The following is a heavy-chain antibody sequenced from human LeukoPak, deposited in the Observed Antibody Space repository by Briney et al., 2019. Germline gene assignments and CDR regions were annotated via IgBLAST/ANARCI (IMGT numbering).Heavy chain of an antibody. J-gene: IGHJ4*02. CDR2: IYYSGST. CDR1: GGSFSGYY. D-gene: IGHD5-18*01. CDR3: ARRPRGYSYGKQDAPIDY. Sequence: PSETLSLTCAVYGGSFSGYYWSWIRQPPGKGLEWIGSIYYSGSTYYNPSLKSRVTISVDTSKNQFSLKLSSVPAADTAVYYCARRPRGYSYGKQDAPIDYWGQGTLVTVSS. V-gene: IGHV4-34*01.